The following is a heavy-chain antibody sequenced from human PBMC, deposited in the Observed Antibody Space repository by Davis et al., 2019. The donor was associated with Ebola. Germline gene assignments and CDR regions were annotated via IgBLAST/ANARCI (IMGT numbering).Heavy chain of an antibody. CDR2: ISYDGNHK. J-gene: IGHJ3*02. V-gene: IGHV3-30*18. CDR3: AKDSGNYFSFAAFDI. Sequence: PGGSLRLSCSPSRFSFSSYGMHWVRQAPGKGLEWVAVISYDGNHKYYLDSVKGRFTVSRDNSKNTLFLQMNSLRAEDTAVYYCAKDSGNYFSFAAFDIWGQGTMVTVSS. D-gene: IGHD1-26*01. CDR1: RFSFSSYG.